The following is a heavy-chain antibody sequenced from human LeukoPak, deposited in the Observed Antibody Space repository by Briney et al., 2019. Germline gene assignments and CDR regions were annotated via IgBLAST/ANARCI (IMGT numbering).Heavy chain of an antibody. CDR3: AKAYGSGSYWSYGMDV. CDR2: ISYDGSNK. D-gene: IGHD3-10*01. CDR1: GFTFSGYG. V-gene: IGHV3-30*18. J-gene: IGHJ6*02. Sequence: SGGSLRLSCAASGFTFSGYGMHWVRQAPGKGLEWVAVISYDGSNKYYADSVKGRFTISRDNSKNTLYLQMNSLRAEDTAVYYCAKAYGSGSYWSYGMDVWGQGTTVTVSS.